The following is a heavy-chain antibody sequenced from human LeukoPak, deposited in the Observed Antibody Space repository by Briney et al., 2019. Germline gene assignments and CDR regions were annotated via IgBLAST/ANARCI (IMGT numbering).Heavy chain of an antibody. J-gene: IGHJ5*02. CDR2: ISGGGGVT. CDR3: AKARYDSGSSITWFDP. CDR1: GFTFTIYA. V-gene: IGHV3-23*01. D-gene: IGHD3-10*01. Sequence: GGSLRLSCAASGFTFTIYAMTWVRQAPGKGLEWVSGISGGGGVTYYADSVKGRFTISRDNSKNTMYLQMNSLRAEDTALYYCAKARYDSGSSITWFDPWGQGTLVTVSS.